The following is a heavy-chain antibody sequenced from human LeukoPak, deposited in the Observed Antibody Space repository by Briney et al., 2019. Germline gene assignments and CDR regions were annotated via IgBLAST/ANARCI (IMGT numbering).Heavy chain of an antibody. CDR1: GFSFSTHW. CDR3: ARDDGAVGATYYFDY. Sequence: GGSLRLSCAASGFSFSTHWMDWVRQAPGKGLEWVANIKQDGTEKYFVDSVKGRFTISRDNAKNSLYLQMNSLRAEDTAVYYCARDDGAVGATYYFDYWGQGTLVTVSS. V-gene: IGHV3-7*01. J-gene: IGHJ4*02. D-gene: IGHD1-26*01. CDR2: IKQDGTEK.